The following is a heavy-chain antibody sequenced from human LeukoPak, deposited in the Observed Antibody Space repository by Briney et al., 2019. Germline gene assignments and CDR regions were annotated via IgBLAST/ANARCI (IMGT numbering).Heavy chain of an antibody. CDR2: IYPNNGAT. J-gene: IGHJ4*02. D-gene: IGHD3-10*01. CDR1: GYTFSGTGWY. V-gene: IGHV1-2*02. Sequence: GASVKVSCKASGYTFSGTGWYLYWLRQAPGQGLECMGWIYPNNGATGYAQKFQGRVAMTRDTSISTAYMDLSRLRPDDTAVYYCARDGPAQMVDFDYWGQGTLVTVSS. CDR3: ARDGPAQMVDFDY.